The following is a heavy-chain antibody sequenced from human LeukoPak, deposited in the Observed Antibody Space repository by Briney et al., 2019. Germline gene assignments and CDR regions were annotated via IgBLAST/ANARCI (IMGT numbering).Heavy chain of an antibody. CDR3: AKDGSGSYYLDYFDY. CDR1: GFTFNNYA. Sequence: GGSLSLSCVSSGFTFNNYAMNWVRQAPGKGLEWVAVISYDGSNKYYADSVKGRFTISRDNSKNTLYLQMNSLRAEDTAVYYCAKDGSGSYYLDYFDYWGQGTLVTVSS. D-gene: IGHD3-10*01. J-gene: IGHJ4*02. CDR2: ISYDGSNK. V-gene: IGHV3-30*18.